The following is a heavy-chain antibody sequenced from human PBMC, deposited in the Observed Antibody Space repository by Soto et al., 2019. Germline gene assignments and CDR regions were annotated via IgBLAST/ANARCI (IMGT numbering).Heavy chain of an antibody. J-gene: IGHJ4*02. Sequence: LSLTCTVSGGSISSYYWSWIRQPPGKGLEWIGYIYYSGSTNYNPSLKSRVTISVDTSKNQFSLKLSSVTAADTAVYYCARGIVGASDYWGQGTLVTVSS. CDR3: ARGIVGASDY. D-gene: IGHD1-26*01. CDR1: GGSISSYY. CDR2: IYYSGST. V-gene: IGHV4-59*01.